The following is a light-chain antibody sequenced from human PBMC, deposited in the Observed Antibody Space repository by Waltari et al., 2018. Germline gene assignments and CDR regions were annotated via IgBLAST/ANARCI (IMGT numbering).Light chain of an antibody. CDR2: QAS. CDR3: QQYRTFPWT. J-gene: IGKJ1*01. CDR1: QTIDRW. Sequence: DIQMTKSPSTLSASVGARVIITCRASQTIDRWLAWYQHIPGKAPKLLISQASLLASGVPSRFSGSGSATEFSLTITTLQPDDFATYYCQQYRTFPWTFGQGTTVDSK. V-gene: IGKV1-5*03.